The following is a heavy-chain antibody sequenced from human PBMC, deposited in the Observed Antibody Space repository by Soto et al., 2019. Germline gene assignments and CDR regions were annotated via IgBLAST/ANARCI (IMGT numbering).Heavy chain of an antibody. V-gene: IGHV1-69*01. CDR1: GCTFNSYA. CDR2: SIPIFGTA. Sequence: QVQLVQSGAEVKKPGSSGKGACKASGCTFNSYAISCVRQAPGHWLEGMGGSIPIFGTANYAQKFQGRGTITADESTSTAYMELSSLSSEDTAVYYCEREYSSSWYRIAYVQHWCQGTLVTVSS. J-gene: IGHJ1*01. D-gene: IGHD6-13*01. CDR3: EREYSSSWYRIAYVQH.